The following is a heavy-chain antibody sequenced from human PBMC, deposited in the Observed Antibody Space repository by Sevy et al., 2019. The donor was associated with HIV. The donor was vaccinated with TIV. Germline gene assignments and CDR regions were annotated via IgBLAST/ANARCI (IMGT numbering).Heavy chain of an antibody. CDR2: INHSGST. D-gene: IGHD6-13*01. CDR1: GGSFSGYY. V-gene: IGHV4-34*01. Sequence: SETLSLTCAVYGGSFSGYYWSWIRQPPGKGLEWIGEINHSGSTNYNPSLKSRVTISVDTSKNQLSLKLSSVTAADTAGYYCARGRYSSSWYSRDYYYYYGMDVWGQGTTVTVSS. CDR3: ARGRYSSSWYSRDYYYYYGMDV. J-gene: IGHJ6*02.